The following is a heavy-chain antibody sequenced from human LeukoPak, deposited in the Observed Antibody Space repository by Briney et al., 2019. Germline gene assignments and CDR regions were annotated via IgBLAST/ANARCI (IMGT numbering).Heavy chain of an antibody. CDR1: GGSVSRYY. J-gene: IGHJ4*02. CDR2: IYYSGRT. Sequence: PSENLSLTCTVSGGSVSRYYWSWIRQPPEKGLEWIGYIYYSGRTSYNPSLKSRVTISVDTSKTQFSLKLRPVTAADTAVYYCARDSSPPYWGQGTLVTVSS. D-gene: IGHD2-2*01. V-gene: IGHV4-59*02. CDR3: ARDSSPPY.